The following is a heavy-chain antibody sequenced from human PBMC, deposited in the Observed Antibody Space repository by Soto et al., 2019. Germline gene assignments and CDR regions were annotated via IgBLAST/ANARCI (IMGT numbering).Heavy chain of an antibody. D-gene: IGHD3-3*01. V-gene: IGHV4-59*01. CDR3: ARANIWSGYQGPDY. J-gene: IGHJ4*02. Sequence: PSETLSLTCTVSGGSISSYYWSWIRQPPGKGLEWIGYIYYSGSTNYNPSLKSRVTISVDTSKNQFSLKLSSVTAADTAVYYCARANIWSGYQGPDYWGQGTLVTVSS. CDR1: GGSISSYY. CDR2: IYYSGST.